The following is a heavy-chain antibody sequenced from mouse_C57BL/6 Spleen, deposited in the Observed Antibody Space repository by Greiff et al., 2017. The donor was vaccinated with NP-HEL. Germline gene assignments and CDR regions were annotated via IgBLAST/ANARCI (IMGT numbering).Heavy chain of an antibody. CDR3: ARLYYDYDGDY. CDR1: GYTFTSYW. Sequence: QVQLKQPGAELVRPGSSVKLSCKASGYTFTSYWMDWVKQRPGQGLEWIGNIYPSDSETHYNQKFKDKATLTVDKSSSTAYMQLSSLTSEDSAVYYCARLYYDYDGDYWGQGTTLTVSS. D-gene: IGHD2-4*01. J-gene: IGHJ2*01. CDR2: IYPSDSET. V-gene: IGHV1-61*01.